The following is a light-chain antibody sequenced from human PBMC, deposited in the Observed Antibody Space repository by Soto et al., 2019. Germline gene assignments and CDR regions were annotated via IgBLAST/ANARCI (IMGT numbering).Light chain of an antibody. J-gene: IGKJ3*01. CDR3: QQFDDYPFT. Sequence: AIQLTQSPSSLSAYVGDSVSITCRASQGIRSAVAWYQQKPGRPPKLLIYDASSLEVGVPSRFSGSRSGTDFILTVSSLQPADFATYYCQQFDDYPFTFGPGNKVDIK. CDR2: DAS. CDR1: QGIRSA. V-gene: IGKV1D-13*01.